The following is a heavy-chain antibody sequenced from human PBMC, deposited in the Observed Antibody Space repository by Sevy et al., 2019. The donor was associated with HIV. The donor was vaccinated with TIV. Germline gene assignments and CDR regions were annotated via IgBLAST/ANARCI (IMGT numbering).Heavy chain of an antibody. CDR1: GFTFSASA. D-gene: IGHD1-26*01. V-gene: IGHV3-73*01. CDR3: SRAVEPYNGMDV. CDR2: IRSKTNNYAK. Sequence: GGSLRLSCAASGFTFSASAMHWVRQASGKGLEWVGRIRSKTNNYAKAYGASVKGRFTISRDDSKNTAYLLMDSLKTEDTAVYYCSRAVEPYNGMDVWGQGTTVTVSS. J-gene: IGHJ6*02.